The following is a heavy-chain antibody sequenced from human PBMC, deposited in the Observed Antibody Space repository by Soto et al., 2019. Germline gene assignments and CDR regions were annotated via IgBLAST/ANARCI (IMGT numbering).Heavy chain of an antibody. CDR3: TRDLAWGYCSSTSCPTGFDY. CDR2: IRSKAYGGTT. J-gene: IGHJ4*02. Sequence: GGSLRLSCTASGFTFGDYAMSWVRQAPGKGLEWVGFIRSKAYGGTTECAASVKGRFTISRDDSKSIAYLQMNSLKTEDTAVYYCTRDLAWGYCSSTSCPTGFDYWGQGTLVTVSS. D-gene: IGHD2-2*01. V-gene: IGHV3-49*04. CDR1: GFTFGDYA.